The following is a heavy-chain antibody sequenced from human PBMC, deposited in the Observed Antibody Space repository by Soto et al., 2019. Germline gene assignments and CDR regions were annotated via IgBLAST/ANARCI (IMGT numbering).Heavy chain of an antibody. CDR1: GFTFSSYS. V-gene: IGHV3-21*01. J-gene: IGHJ4*02. CDR3: AKYKYPVAAGPAPFDD. CDR2: ISSSSSSYI. Sequence: GGSLRLSCAASGFTFSSYSMNWVRQAPGKGLEWVSSISSSSSSYIYYADSVKGRFTISRDNAKNSLYLQMNSLRAEDTAVYYCAKYKYPVAAGPAPFDDWGQGTLVTVAS. D-gene: IGHD6-13*01.